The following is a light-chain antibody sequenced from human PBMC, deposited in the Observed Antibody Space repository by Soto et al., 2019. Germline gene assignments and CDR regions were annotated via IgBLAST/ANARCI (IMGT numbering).Light chain of an antibody. CDR3: AAWDDSLSGV. V-gene: IGLV1-47*02. J-gene: IGLJ3*02. CDR1: SSNIGSNY. Sequence: QSVLTQPPSASGTPGQRVTISCSGSSSNIGSNYVYWYQQVPGTAPKLLIYSNNQRPSGVPDRFSGSKSGTSASLAISGLRSEDEADYYCAAWDDSLSGVFGGGTKLTVL. CDR2: SNN.